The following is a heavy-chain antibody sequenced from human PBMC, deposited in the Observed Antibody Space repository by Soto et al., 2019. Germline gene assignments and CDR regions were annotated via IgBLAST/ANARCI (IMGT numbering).Heavy chain of an antibody. D-gene: IGHD2-21*02. CDR3: ARGGHVVVVTAAFDY. CDR2: INPSGGHT. Sequence: QVQLVQSGAEVKKPGASVKVSCKASGNTFSNYYIHWVRQAPGQGLEWMGTINPSGGHTTYAQKILGRVTMTSDTSTSTLYVELTSLRSEDTAVYYCARGGHVVVVTAAFDYWGQGTLVTVSS. CDR1: GNTFSNYY. V-gene: IGHV1-46*01. J-gene: IGHJ4*02.